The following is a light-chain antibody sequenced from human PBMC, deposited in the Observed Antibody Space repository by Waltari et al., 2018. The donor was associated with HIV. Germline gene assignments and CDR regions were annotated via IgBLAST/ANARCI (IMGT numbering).Light chain of an antibody. CDR2: GVS. V-gene: IGLV2-14*03. CDR1: TTHMGGYHS. Sequence: HSALTHPSSASGSPVRPITTSRNETTTHMGGYHSRSLYQRPPDKAPKRTILGVSNRPSGISSRFSGSKSGNTASLTSSGLQAEDEADYYCCSYTKLTTHYVLFGGGTKLTVL. J-gene: IGLJ2*01. CDR3: CSYTKLTTHYVL.